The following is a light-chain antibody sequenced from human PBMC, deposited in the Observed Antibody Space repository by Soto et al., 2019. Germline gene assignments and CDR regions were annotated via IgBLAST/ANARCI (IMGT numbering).Light chain of an antibody. CDR2: MVS. CDR1: QSLVYRSGNIY. J-gene: IGKJ3*01. CDR3: MQGTHWPFT. V-gene: IGKV2-30*01. Sequence: DVVMTQSPLSLPVTLGQPASISCRSSQSLVYRSGNIYLNWFRQRPGQSPRRLIYMVSIRDSGVPDRFSGSGSGTDFTLKISRVEAEDVGVYYCMQGTHWPFTLGPGTKVDIK.